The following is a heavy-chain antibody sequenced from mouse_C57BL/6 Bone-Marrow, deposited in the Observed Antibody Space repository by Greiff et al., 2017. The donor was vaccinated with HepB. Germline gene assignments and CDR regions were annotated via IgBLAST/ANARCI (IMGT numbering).Heavy chain of an antibody. V-gene: IGHV5-6*01. Sequence: EVHLVESGGDLVKPGGSLKLSCAASGFTFSSYGMSWVRQTPDKRLEWVATISSGGSYTYYPDSVKGRFTISRDNAKNTLYLQKSSLKSEDTAMYYCARHRNSHDAMDYWGQGTSVTVSS. J-gene: IGHJ4*01. CDR3: ARHRNSHDAMDY. CDR1: GFTFSSYG. CDR2: ISSGGSYT.